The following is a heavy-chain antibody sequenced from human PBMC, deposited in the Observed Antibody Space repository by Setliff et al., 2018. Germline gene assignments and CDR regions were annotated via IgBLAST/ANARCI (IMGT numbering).Heavy chain of an antibody. Sequence: SETLSLTCNVYGGSFDTYYWSWIRQPPGRGLEWFGEINHSGSGDYNPSFKGRVTISVDTSKKQFSLTLTSVTAADTALYYCRQAVVGRDVFDIWGQGTVVTVSS. J-gene: IGHJ3*02. D-gene: IGHD1-1*01. V-gene: IGHV4-34*01. CDR2: INHSGSG. CDR3: RQAVVGRDVFDI. CDR1: GGSFDTYY.